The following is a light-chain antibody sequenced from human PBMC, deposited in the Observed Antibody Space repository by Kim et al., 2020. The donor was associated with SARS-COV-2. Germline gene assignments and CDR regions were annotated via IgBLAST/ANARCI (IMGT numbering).Light chain of an antibody. V-gene: IGLV2-8*01. J-gene: IGLJ2*01. CDR3: SSYAGSNNLI. Sequence: GQSVTLSCTGTSSDVGAYNYVSWYQQYPGKVPKLMISEVSKRPSGVPERFSGSKSANTASLTVSGLQAEDEAVYYCSSYAGSNNLIFGGGTQLTVL. CDR2: EVS. CDR1: SSDVGAYNY.